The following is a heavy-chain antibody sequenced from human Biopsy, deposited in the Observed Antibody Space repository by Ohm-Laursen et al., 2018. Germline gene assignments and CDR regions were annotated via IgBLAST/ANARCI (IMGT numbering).Heavy chain of an antibody. V-gene: IGHV1-2*02. CDR2: INCKTGAT. CDR1: SYTFTDYN. CDR3: ARDPLNGHKHFDY. Sequence: ASVKVSCKASSYTFTDYNIHWMRQAPGQGLEWLGYINCKTGATNYAQKFQGTVTMTRDTSISTAYLAWGSLRSADTAIYYCARDPLNGHKHFDYWGQGSLVTVSS. J-gene: IGHJ4*02. D-gene: IGHD2-8*01.